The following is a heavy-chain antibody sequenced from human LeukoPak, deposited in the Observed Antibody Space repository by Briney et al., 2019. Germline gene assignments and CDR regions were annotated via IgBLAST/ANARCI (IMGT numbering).Heavy chain of an antibody. D-gene: IGHD3-9*01. V-gene: IGHV3-30*18. CDR1: GFTFSSYG. CDR3: AKELLRYFDWLPDYYYYYGMDV. J-gene: IGHJ6*02. Sequence: GRSLRLSCAASGFTFSSYGMHWVRQAPGKGLEWVAVIPYDGSNKYYADSVKGRFTISRDNSKNTLYLQMNSLRAEDTAVYYCAKELLRYFDWLPDYYYYYGMDVWGQGTTVTVSS. CDR2: IPYDGSNK.